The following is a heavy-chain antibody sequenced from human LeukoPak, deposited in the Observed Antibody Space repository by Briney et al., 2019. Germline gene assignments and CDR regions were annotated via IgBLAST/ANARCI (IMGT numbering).Heavy chain of an antibody. V-gene: IGHV4-34*01. CDR1: GVSFNDYY. J-gene: IGHJ4*02. CDR3: TRMTTGNDY. D-gene: IGHD4-17*01. Sequence: SETLSLTCAVSGVSFNDYYWSWVRQTPGKGREWIGEINHSGYTNDSPSLKSRVTLSIDTSRKQFSLNLRSVTVADTGIYYCTRMTTGNDYWGQGTLVTVSS. CDR2: INHSGYT.